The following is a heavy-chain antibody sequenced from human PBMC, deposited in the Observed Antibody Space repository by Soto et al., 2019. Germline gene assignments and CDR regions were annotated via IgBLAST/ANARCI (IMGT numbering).Heavy chain of an antibody. J-gene: IGHJ4*02. CDR2: FSATSENT. D-gene: IGHD6-19*01. Sequence: EVQLLESGGGLVQPGGSLRLSCVGSGFFFSSYTMTWVRQAQGMGLEWVSSFSATSENTYYADSVRGRFTISRDNSKNSAFLQMNSLSAENTAIYYSSKARDQQWVRLPFDYWGQGILVIFSS. CDR3: SKARDQQWVRLPFDY. V-gene: IGHV3-23*01. CDR1: GFFFSSYT.